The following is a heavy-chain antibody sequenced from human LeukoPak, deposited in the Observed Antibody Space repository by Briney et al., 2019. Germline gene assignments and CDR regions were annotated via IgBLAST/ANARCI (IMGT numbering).Heavy chain of an antibody. D-gene: IGHD5-24*01. Sequence: PSETLSLTCTVSGYSISSGYYWGWIRQPPGKGLEWIGSIYHSGSTYYNPSLKSRVTISVDTSKNQFSLTLSPVTDTDRAVYSCAGGGSLGDGYNLPYWGQGTLVTVSS. J-gene: IGHJ4*02. CDR1: GYSISSGYY. V-gene: IGHV4-38-2*02. CDR3: AGGGSLGDGYNLPY. CDR2: IYHSGST.